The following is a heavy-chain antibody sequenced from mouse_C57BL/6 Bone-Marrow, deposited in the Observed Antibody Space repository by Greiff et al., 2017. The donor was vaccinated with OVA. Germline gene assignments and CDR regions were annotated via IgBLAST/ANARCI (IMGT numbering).Heavy chain of an antibody. CDR2: INPNNGGT. CDR1: GYTFTDYN. CDR3: ARWDYGSSYGYYAMDY. J-gene: IGHJ4*01. D-gene: IGHD1-1*01. Sequence: VQLQQSGPELVKPGASVKIPCKASGYTFTDYNMDWVKQSHGKSLEWIGDINPNNGGTIYNQKFKGKATLTVDKSSSTAYMELRSLTSEDTAVYYCARWDYGSSYGYYAMDYWGQGTSVTVSS. V-gene: IGHV1-18*01.